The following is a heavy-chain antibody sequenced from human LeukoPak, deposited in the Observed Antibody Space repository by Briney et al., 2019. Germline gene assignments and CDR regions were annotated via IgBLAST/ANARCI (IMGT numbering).Heavy chain of an antibody. CDR1: GYTFTSYD. V-gene: IGHV1-8*01. CDR3: ARGRITVFGVITYYYYYYGMDV. Sequence: ASVKVSCKASGYTFTSYDINWVRQATGQGLEWMGWLNPKNGSTGYAQKFQGRVIMTRNTSISTAYMELSSLTSEDTAVCYCARGRITVFGVITYYYYYYGMDVWGQGTTVTVSS. CDR2: LNPKNGST. J-gene: IGHJ6*02. D-gene: IGHD3-3*01.